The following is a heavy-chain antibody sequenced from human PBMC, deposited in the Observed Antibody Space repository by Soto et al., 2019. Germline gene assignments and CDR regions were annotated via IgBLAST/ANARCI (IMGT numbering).Heavy chain of an antibody. CDR2: ISGSGGAT. CDR3: AIGEWLSTYYFNF. J-gene: IGHJ4*01. D-gene: IGHD3-3*01. V-gene: IGHV3-23*01. CDR1: GFTVTSFA. Sequence: GGSLRLSCAASGFTVTSFAGSWVRQAPGKGLEWVSAISGSGGATYYADSVKGRFTVSRDNSRNTVYLQVDSLRVEDTAVYHCAIGEWLSTYYFNFWGKGTLVTVSS.